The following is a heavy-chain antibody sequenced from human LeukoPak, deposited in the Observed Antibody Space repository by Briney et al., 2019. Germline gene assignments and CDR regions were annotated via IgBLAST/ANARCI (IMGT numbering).Heavy chain of an antibody. Sequence: SETLSLTCTVSGGSISSYYWSWIRQPPGKGLEWIGYIYYSGSTNYNPSLKSRVTISVDTSKNQFSLKLSSVTAADTAVYYCARGGGYSYERMNDYWGQGTLVTVSS. CDR1: GGSISSYY. V-gene: IGHV4-59*01. D-gene: IGHD5-18*01. CDR3: ARGGGYSYERMNDY. J-gene: IGHJ4*02. CDR2: IYYSGST.